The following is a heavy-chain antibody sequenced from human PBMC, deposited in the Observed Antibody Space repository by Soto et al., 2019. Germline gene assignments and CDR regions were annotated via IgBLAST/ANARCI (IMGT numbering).Heavy chain of an antibody. CDR2: ISARNGNT. CDR1: GYIFLGYA. V-gene: IGHV1-18*01. Sequence: HLVQSGAEVKKPGASVNVSCKASGYIFLGYAITWVRQAPGQGLEWMGGISARNGNTKYAQKFQGRMTMTTDTSTYMAYMELRSLKSDDTATYYCATLDWGTFDVWGQGTLVTVSS. D-gene: IGHD3-9*01. CDR3: ATLDWGTFDV. J-gene: IGHJ1*01.